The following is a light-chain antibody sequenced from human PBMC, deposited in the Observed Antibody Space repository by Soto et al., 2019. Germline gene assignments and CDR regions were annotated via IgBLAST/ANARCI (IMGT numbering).Light chain of an antibody. CDR2: DAS. CDR3: QQRSNWPF. J-gene: IGKJ4*01. CDR1: QSVSSY. V-gene: IGKV3-11*01. Sequence: EIVLTQSPATLSLSPGERATLSCRASQSVSSYLAWYQQKHGQAPRLLIYDASNRATGIPARFSGSGSGTDFTLTISSLEHEDFAVYCCQQRSNWPFFGGGTKVEIK.